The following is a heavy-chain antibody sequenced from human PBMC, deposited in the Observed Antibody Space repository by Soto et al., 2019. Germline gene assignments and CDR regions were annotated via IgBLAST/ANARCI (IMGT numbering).Heavy chain of an antibody. Sequence: GGSLRLSCAASGFTFSSYAVSWVRQAPGKGLEWVSAISGSGGSTYYADSVKGRFTISRDNSKNTLYLQMNSLRAEDTAVYYCAKDRSMYSSSWYDCYDYWGQGTLVTVSS. CDR2: ISGSGGST. D-gene: IGHD6-13*01. CDR3: AKDRSMYSSSWYDCYDY. V-gene: IGHV3-23*01. J-gene: IGHJ4*02. CDR1: GFTFSSYA.